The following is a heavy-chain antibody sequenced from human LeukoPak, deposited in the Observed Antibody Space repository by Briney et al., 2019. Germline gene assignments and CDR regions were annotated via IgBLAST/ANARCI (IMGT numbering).Heavy chain of an antibody. V-gene: IGHV1-69*06. Sequence: SVKVSCKASGGSFSTFSINWVRQAPGQDLEWMGRVIPAFGTADYSQKFQGRVTFTADMSTAAAYMDLRSLRSDDTALYYCATQGIGLAGGYFDSWGQGTRVTVSS. J-gene: IGHJ4*02. CDR3: ATQGIGLAGGYFDS. D-gene: IGHD2-8*02. CDR2: VIPAFGTA. CDR1: GGSFSTFS.